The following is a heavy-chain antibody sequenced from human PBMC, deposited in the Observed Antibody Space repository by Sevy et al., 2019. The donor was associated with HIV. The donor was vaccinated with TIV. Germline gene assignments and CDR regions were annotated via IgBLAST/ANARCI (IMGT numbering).Heavy chain of an antibody. Sequence: GGSLRLSCAASGFTFSSYSMNWVRQAPGKGLEWVSYISSRSSTIYYADSVKGRFTISRDNAKNSLYLQMNSLRDEDTAVYYCASSPGAAGTSFWHFDLWGRGTLVTVSS. CDR3: ASSPGAAGTSFWHFDL. V-gene: IGHV3-48*02. D-gene: IGHD6-13*01. CDR1: GFTFSSYS. CDR2: ISSRSSTI. J-gene: IGHJ2*01.